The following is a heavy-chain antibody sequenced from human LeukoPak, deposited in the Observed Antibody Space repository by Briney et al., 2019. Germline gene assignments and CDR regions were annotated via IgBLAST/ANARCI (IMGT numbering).Heavy chain of an antibody. CDR3: ARITFVVEGYGMDV. CDR2: IIPIFGTA. V-gene: IGHV1-69*05. Sequence: SVKVSCKASGGTFSSYAISWVRQAPGQGLEWMGGIIPIFGTANYAQKFQGRVTITTDESTSTAYMELRSLRSEDTAVYYCARITFVVEGYGMDVWGQGTTVTVSS. CDR1: GGTFSSYA. D-gene: IGHD2-21*01. J-gene: IGHJ6*02.